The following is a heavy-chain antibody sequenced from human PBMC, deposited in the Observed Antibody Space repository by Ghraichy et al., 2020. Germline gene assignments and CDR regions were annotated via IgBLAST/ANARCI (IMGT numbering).Heavy chain of an antibody. CDR2: IRYDGSNK. CDR1: GFTFSSYG. Sequence: GGSLRLSCAASGFTFSSYGMHWVRQAPGKGLEWVAFIRYDGSNKYYADSVKGRFTISRDNSKNTLYLQMNSLRAEDTAVYYCAKGWGYRTTVTHFDYWGQGTLVTVSS. J-gene: IGHJ4*02. V-gene: IGHV3-30*02. D-gene: IGHD4-17*01. CDR3: AKGWGYRTTVTHFDY.